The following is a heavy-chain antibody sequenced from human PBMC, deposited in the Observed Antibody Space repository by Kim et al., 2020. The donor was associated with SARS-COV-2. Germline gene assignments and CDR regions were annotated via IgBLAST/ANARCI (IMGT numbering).Heavy chain of an antibody. Sequence: GGSLRLSCAASGFIFSGSTMHWVRQASGKGLEWVGRIRDKANSYATTYAASVTGRFTISRDDSKNTAYLQMNSLKTEDTAVYYCIRWVVGAAAPFDIWGQGTMVTVSS. V-gene: IGHV3-73*01. CDR1: GFIFSGST. CDR3: IRWVVGAAAPFDI. J-gene: IGHJ3*02. D-gene: IGHD1-26*01. CDR2: IRDKANSYAT.